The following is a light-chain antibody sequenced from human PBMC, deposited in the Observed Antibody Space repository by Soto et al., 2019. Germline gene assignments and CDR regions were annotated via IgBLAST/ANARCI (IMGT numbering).Light chain of an antibody. V-gene: IGKV3D-15*01. Sequence: IVLTQSPATPSLSPGERATLSCRASQSVNSNLAWYQKKPGQAPRLLIYAASTRATGIPDRFTGSGSETEFTLTISSLKSEDFAIDYCQQYINWPTFGGGTKVDIK. CDR2: AAS. J-gene: IGKJ4*01. CDR3: QQYINWPT. CDR1: QSVNSN.